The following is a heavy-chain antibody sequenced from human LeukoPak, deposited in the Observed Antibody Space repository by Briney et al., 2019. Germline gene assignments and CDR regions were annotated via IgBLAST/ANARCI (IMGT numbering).Heavy chain of an antibody. D-gene: IGHD6-6*01. CDR1: GGSISSSSYY. J-gene: IGHJ4*02. V-gene: IGHV4-39*07. Sequence: SETLSLTCTVSGGSISSSSYYWGWIRQPPGKGLEWIGSIYYSGSTYYNPSLKSRVTISVDTSKNQFSLKLSSVTAADTAVYYCARDPIAARRGGFDYWGQGTLVTVSS. CDR2: IYYSGST. CDR3: ARDPIAARRGGFDY.